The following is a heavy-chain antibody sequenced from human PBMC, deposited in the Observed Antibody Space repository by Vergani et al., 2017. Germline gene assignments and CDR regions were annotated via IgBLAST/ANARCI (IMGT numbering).Heavy chain of an antibody. CDR2: IDVKGNS. Sequence: QLQLQESGPGLVKPSQTLSLTCSFSGGSLDIHSQTWGWIRQPAGEGLEWIGLIDVKGNSNFSPSLESRVTMSADASRCRLSLNLRSVTTSDTAVYYCVRVLHNSYILGAFDIWGQGIKVTVSS. CDR1: GGSLDIHSQT. J-gene: IGHJ3*02. D-gene: IGHD5-24*01. V-gene: IGHV4-61*02. CDR3: VRVLHNSYILGAFDI.